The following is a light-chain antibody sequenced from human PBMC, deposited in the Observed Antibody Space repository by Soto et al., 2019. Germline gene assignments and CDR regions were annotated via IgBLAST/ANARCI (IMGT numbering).Light chain of an antibody. Sequence: QSVLTQPPSVSGAPRQRVTISCSGGGSNIENNAVNWYQQLPGKAPKLLIYYDDLLPSGVSDRFSGSKSGTSASLAISGLQSEDEADYYCATWDDSLNGYVFGTGTKLTVL. J-gene: IGLJ1*01. CDR3: ATWDDSLNGYV. CDR1: GSNIENNA. V-gene: IGLV1-36*01. CDR2: YDD.